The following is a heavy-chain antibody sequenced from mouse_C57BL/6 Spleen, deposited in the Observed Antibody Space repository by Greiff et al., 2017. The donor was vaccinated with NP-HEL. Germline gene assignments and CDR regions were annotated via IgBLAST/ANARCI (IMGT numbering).Heavy chain of an antibody. D-gene: IGHD2-13*01. CDR1: GYSFTGYY. J-gene: IGHJ4*01. CDR2: INPSTGGT. Sequence: EVKLMESGPELVKPGASVKISCKASGYSFTGYYMNWVKQSPEKSLEWIGEINPSTGGTTYNQKFKAKATLTVDKSSSTAYMQLKSLTSEDSAVYYGARGEGDYWGQGTSVTVSA. V-gene: IGHV1-42*01. CDR3: ARGEGDY.